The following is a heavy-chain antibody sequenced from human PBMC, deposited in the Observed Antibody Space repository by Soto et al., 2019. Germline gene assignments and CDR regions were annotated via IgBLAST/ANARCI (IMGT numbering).Heavy chain of an antibody. CDR2: IYYSGST. Sequence: ASETLSLTCTVSGYSISNGGYCWSWIRQRPGEGLEWLGYIYYSGSTYYNPSLKSRPSISVDTSKNQFSLKVNSVTAADTAVYYCARTTDAFDIWGQGTMVTVSS. CDR3: ARTTDAFDI. CDR1: GYSISNGGYC. D-gene: IGHD1-1*01. V-gene: IGHV4-31*03. J-gene: IGHJ3*02.